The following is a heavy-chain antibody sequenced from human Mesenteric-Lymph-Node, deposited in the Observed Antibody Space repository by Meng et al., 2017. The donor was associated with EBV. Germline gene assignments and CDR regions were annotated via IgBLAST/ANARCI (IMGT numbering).Heavy chain of an antibody. V-gene: IGHV4-4*02. CDR2: IYHSGIT. D-gene: IGHD5-18*01. Sequence: QGQLTESGPGLVNPSGTLSLTCAVSGGSISSSNWWSWVRQPPGKGLEWIGEIYHSGITNYNPSLSSRVTMSVDKSKNQFSLNLSSVTAADTAVYYCASRGYSYALGGFDPWGQGTLVTVSS. CDR3: ASRGYSYALGGFDP. CDR1: GGSISSSNW. J-gene: IGHJ5*02.